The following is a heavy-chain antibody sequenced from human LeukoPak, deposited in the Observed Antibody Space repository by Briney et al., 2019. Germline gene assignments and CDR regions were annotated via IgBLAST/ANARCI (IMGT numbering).Heavy chain of an antibody. V-gene: IGHV4-30-2*01. J-gene: IGHJ4*02. Sequence: SQTLSLTCAVSGGSISSGGYSWSWIRQPPGKGPEWIGYIYHSGSTYYNPSLKSRVTISVDRSKNQFSLKLSSVTAADTAVYYCASRGYSYEFDYWGQGTLVTVSS. CDR2: IYHSGST. D-gene: IGHD5-18*01. CDR1: GGSISSGGYS. CDR3: ASRGYSYEFDY.